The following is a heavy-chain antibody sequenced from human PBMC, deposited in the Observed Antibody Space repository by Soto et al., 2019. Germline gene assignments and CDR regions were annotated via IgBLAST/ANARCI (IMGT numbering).Heavy chain of an antibody. CDR2: IWFDGSEK. V-gene: IGHV3-33*01. J-gene: IGHJ6*02. D-gene: IGHD6-19*01. Sequence: QVQLVESGGGVAQPGRSLRLSCTVSGFTFSGHAMHWIRQAPGKGLEWVTQIWFDGSEKYYAESVKGRLTIASDNSQNALYLTSNSLGVEDRAVYYSASDGQGLAPYALDVWGQVTSVTVS. CDR3: ASDGQGLAPYALDV. CDR1: GFTFSGHA.